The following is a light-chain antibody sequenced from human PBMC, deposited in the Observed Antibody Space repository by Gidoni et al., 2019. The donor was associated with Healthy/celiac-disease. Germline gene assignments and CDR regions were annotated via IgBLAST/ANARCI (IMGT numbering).Light chain of an antibody. Sequence: DIVMTQSPDSLAVSLGERATINCKSSQSVLYSSNNKNYLAWYQQKPGQPPKLLIYWTSPRESRVPDRFSGSVSGTDFTLTISSLQAEDVAVYYCQQYYSTPYTFXXXTKLEIK. CDR3: QQYYSTPYT. V-gene: IGKV4-1*01. J-gene: IGKJ2*01. CDR1: QSVLYSSNNKNY. CDR2: WTS.